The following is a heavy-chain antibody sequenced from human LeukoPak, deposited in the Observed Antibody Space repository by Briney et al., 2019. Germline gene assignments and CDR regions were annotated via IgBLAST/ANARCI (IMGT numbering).Heavy chain of an antibody. Sequence: GESLKISCKGSGYSFTTYWIAWVRQMPGKGLEWMGIIYPGDSDTRYSPSLQGQVTISADKSISTAYLQWSSLKASDTAMYYCASSAVDTAMADAFDIWGQGTMVTVSS. J-gene: IGHJ3*02. V-gene: IGHV5-51*01. CDR1: GYSFTTYW. D-gene: IGHD5-18*01. CDR3: ASSAVDTAMADAFDI. CDR2: IYPGDSDT.